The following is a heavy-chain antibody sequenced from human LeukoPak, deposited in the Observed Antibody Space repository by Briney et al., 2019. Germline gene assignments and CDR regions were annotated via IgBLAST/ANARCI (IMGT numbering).Heavy chain of an antibody. CDR2: INWHGDRT. V-gene: IGHV3-20*04. CDR3: ARSGYYGSGSYSDY. Sequence: GGSLRLSCAASGFTFSSYWMSWVRQAPGKGLEWVSGINWHGDRTGYADSVKGRFTISRDNAKNSLYLQMNSLRAEDTALYYCARSGYYGSGSYSDYWGQGTLVTVSS. J-gene: IGHJ4*02. D-gene: IGHD3-10*01. CDR1: GFTFSSYW.